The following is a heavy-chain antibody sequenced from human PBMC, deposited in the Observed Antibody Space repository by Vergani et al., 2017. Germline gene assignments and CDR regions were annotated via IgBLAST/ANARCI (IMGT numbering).Heavy chain of an antibody. V-gene: IGHV3-30*02. CDR3: AKHYRGWGIDY. D-gene: IGHD4-11*01. Sequence: QVQLVESGGGVVQRGGSLRLSCATSGFTLSNYDMQWIRQAPGKGLEFVAFIQFDGSNLYYADSVKGRFTLSRDISKNTLYLQMNSLRTADTATYYCAKHYRGWGIDYWGQGTQVIVSS. CDR2: IQFDGSNL. J-gene: IGHJ4*02. CDR1: GFTLSNYD.